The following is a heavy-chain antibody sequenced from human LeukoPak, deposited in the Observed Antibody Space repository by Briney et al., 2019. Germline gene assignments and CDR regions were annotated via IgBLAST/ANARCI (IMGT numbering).Heavy chain of an antibody. Sequence: SGPVLVKPTESLTLTCTVSGFSLSNARMGVSWIRQPPGKALEWLAHIFSNDEKSYRTSLKSRLTISTDTSKSQVVLIMTNMDPVDTATYYCARIASYYDSSGYPGGVDYWGQGTLVTVSS. CDR1: GFSLSNARMG. J-gene: IGHJ4*02. V-gene: IGHV2-26*01. CDR3: ARIASYYDSSGYPGGVDY. D-gene: IGHD3-22*01. CDR2: IFSNDEK.